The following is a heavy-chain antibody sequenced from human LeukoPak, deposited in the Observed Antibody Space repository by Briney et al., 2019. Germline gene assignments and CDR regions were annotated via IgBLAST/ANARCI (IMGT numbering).Heavy chain of an antibody. CDR1: GFTFSDYS. V-gene: IGHV3-30*02. D-gene: IGHD3-22*01. Sequence: GGSLRLSCAASGFTFSDYSMHWVRQAPGKGLNWVAFIRYDGNNKYYADSVKGRFTISRDNSKNTLYLQMNSLRAEDTAVYYCASIDSSGYYFDYWGQGTLVTVSS. CDR2: IRYDGNNK. CDR3: ASIDSSGYYFDY. J-gene: IGHJ4*02.